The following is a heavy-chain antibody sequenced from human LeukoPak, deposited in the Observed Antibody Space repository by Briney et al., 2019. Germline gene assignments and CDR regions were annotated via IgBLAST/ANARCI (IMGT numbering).Heavy chain of an antibody. D-gene: IGHD2-2*01. Sequence: GGSLRLSCAASGFTFSRYSMNWVRQAPGKGLEWVSSISSSSSFIYYADSVKGRFTISRDNAKDSLYLQMNSLRAEDTAVYYCARDPPLGSCSTISCPHLDYWGQGTLVTVSS. V-gene: IGHV3-21*01. CDR1: GFTFSRYS. CDR2: ISSSSSFI. J-gene: IGHJ4*02. CDR3: ARDPPLGSCSTISCPHLDY.